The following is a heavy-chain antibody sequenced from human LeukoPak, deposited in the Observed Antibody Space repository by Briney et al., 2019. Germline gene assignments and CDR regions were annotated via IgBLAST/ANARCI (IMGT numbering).Heavy chain of an antibody. CDR2: ISYDGSNK. D-gene: IGHD6-19*01. J-gene: IGHJ1*01. Sequence: GSLRLSCAASGFTFSSYGMHWVRQAPGKGLEWVAVISYDGSNKYYADSVKGRFTISRDNSKNTLYLQMNSLRAEDTAVYYCAKDDRSGEAVAGPYFQHWGQGTLVTVSS. V-gene: IGHV3-30*18. CDR1: GFTFSSYG. CDR3: AKDDRSGEAVAGPYFQH.